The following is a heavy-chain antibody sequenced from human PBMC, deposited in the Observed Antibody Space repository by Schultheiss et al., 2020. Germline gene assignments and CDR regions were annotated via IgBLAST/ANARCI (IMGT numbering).Heavy chain of an antibody. Sequence: SQTLSLTCTVSGGSISSGGYYWSWIRQHPGKGLEWIGYIHYTGKTYYNPSLKSRVTISVDTSKNQFSLKLSSVTAADTAVYYCAREYYDILTGPTLIDYWGQGTLVTVSS. CDR1: GGSISSGGYY. D-gene: IGHD3-9*01. V-gene: IGHV4-30-4*08. CDR2: IHYTGKT. CDR3: AREYYDILTGPTLIDY. J-gene: IGHJ4*02.